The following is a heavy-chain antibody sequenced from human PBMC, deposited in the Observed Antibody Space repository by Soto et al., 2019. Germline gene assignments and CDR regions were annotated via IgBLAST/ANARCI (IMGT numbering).Heavy chain of an antibody. CDR2: ISGSGGST. D-gene: IGHD2-2*02. J-gene: IGHJ4*02. V-gene: IGHV3-23*01. CDR1: GFTFSSYA. Sequence: GGSLRLSCAASGFTFSSYAMSWVRQAPGKGLEWVSAISGSGGSTYYADSVKGRFTIPRDNSKNTLYLQMNSLRAEDTAVYYCAKLDCSSTSCYNLDWGQGTLVTVSS. CDR3: AKLDCSSTSCYNLD.